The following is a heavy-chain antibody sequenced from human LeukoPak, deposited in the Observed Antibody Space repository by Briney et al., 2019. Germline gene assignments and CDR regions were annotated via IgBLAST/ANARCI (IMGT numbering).Heavy chain of an antibody. Sequence: PSETLSLTCTVSGGSISSSSYYWGWIRQPPGKGLEWIGSIYSSGSTYYNPSLKSRVTISVDTSKNQFSLRLSSVTAADTAVYYCARVPGCRAGSCSFDYWGQGTLVTVSS. CDR2: IYSSGST. CDR1: GGSISSSSYY. V-gene: IGHV4-39*01. CDR3: ARVPGCRAGSCSFDY. J-gene: IGHJ4*02. D-gene: IGHD2-15*01.